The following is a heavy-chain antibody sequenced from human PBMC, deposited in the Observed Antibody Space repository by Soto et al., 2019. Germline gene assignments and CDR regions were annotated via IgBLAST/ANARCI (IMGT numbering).Heavy chain of an antibody. J-gene: IGHJ4*02. CDR3: ARALYPPTPYYDFWSGYYDY. CDR1: GFTFSSYA. CDR2: ISGSGGST. V-gene: IGHV3-23*01. D-gene: IGHD3-3*01. Sequence: GGSLRLSCAASGFTFSSYAMSWVRQAPGKGLEWVSAISGSGGSTYYADSVKGRFTISRDNSKNTLYLQMNSLRAEDTAVYYCARALYPPTPYYDFWSGYYDYWGQGTLVTVSS.